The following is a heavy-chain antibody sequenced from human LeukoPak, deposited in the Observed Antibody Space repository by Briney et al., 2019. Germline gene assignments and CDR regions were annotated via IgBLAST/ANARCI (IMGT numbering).Heavy chain of an antibody. Sequence: ASVKVSCKASGYTFTSYDINWVRQATGQGLEWMGWMNPNSGNTGYAQKFQGRVTITRNTSISTAYMELSSLRSEDTAVYYCARIAAAGWWRYYYYCYMDVWGKGTTVTVSS. CDR3: ARIAAAGWWRYYYYCYMDV. CDR1: GYTFTSYD. CDR2: MNPNSGNT. V-gene: IGHV1-8*03. J-gene: IGHJ6*03. D-gene: IGHD6-13*01.